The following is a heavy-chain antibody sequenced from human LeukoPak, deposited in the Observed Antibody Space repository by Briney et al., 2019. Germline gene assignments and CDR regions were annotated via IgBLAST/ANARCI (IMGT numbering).Heavy chain of an antibody. V-gene: IGHV3-33*01. CDR3: ARDGKGFGELLY. CDR2: VWYDGSKR. J-gene: IGHJ4*02. Sequence: GGSLRLSCAASGFTFSSFRMHWVRQAPGKGLEGVAIVWYDGSKRYYADSVKGRFTISRDDSKNTLYLQMNSLRAEDTAVYYCARDGKGFGELLYWGQGTLVTVSS. D-gene: IGHD3-10*01. CDR1: GFTFSSFR.